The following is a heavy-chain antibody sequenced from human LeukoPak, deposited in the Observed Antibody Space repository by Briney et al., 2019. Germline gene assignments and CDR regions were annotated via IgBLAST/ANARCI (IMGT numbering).Heavy chain of an antibody. CDR3: ARDPAWGAIDY. J-gene: IGHJ4*02. CDR2: MNEDGSGT. V-gene: IGHV3-7*01. D-gene: IGHD7-27*01. Sequence: GGSLRLSCAVSGFSIGSSWMSWVRQTPGKGLEWVADMNEDGSGTYDVDSVKGRFTVSRDNAQNSVYLQMNSLRVEDTGVYYCARDPAWGAIDYWGQGTLVTVSS. CDR1: GFSIGSSW.